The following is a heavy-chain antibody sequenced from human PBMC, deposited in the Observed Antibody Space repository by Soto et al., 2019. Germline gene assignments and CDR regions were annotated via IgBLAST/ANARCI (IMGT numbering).Heavy chain of an antibody. V-gene: IGHV3-53*04. D-gene: IGHD6-19*01. CDR3: ARTYSSGWSASNYYYYYYTDV. CDR1: GFTVSSNY. J-gene: IGHJ6*03. Sequence: PGGSLRLSCAASGFTVSSNYMSWVRQAPGKGLEWVSVIYSGGSTYYADSVKGRFTISRHNSKNTLYLQMNSLRAEDTAVYYCARTYSSGWSASNYYYYYYTDVWGKGTTVTVSS. CDR2: IYSGGST.